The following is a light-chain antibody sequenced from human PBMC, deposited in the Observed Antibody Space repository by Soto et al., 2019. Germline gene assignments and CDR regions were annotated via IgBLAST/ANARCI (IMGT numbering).Light chain of an antibody. Sequence: QSALTQPASVSGSPGQSITISCTGTSSDVGGYNYVSWYQQHPGKAPQLMIYDVSNRPSGVSNRFSGSKSGNTASLTISGLQAEDEADYYCSSYTSSFTLYVFGTGTKLTVL. J-gene: IGLJ1*01. V-gene: IGLV2-14*01. CDR2: DVS. CDR3: SSYTSSFTLYV. CDR1: SSDVGGYNY.